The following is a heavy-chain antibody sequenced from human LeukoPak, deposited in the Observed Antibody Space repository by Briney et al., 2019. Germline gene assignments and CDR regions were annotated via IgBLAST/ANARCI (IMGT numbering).Heavy chain of an antibody. CDR3: ARVGYDFWSGYHDY. CDR1: GYTFTGYY. Sequence: ASAKVSCKASGYTFTGYYMHWVRQAPGQGLEWMGWINPNSGGTNYAQKFQGRVTMTRDTSISTAYMELSRLRSDDTAVYYCARVGYDFWSGYHDYWGQGTLVTVSS. V-gene: IGHV1-2*02. J-gene: IGHJ4*02. CDR2: INPNSGGT. D-gene: IGHD3-3*01.